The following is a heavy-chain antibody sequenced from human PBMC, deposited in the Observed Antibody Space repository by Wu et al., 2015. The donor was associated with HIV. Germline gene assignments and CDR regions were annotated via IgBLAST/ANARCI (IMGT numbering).Heavy chain of an antibody. CDR3: ARGSRYCSGSSCTRNEYMDV. D-gene: IGHD2-15*01. CDR1: KYIFTNYD. CDR2: MNPNSGNT. J-gene: IGHJ6*03. V-gene: IGHV1-8*02. Sequence: QVQLVQSGTEVKKPGASVKVSCKASKYIFTNYDANWVRQATGQGLEWMGWMNPNSGNTGYGQKFQGRVTFTRNTSISTAYMELSGLRSDDTAVYYCARGSRYCSGSSCTRNEYMDVWGRGTTVTVSS.